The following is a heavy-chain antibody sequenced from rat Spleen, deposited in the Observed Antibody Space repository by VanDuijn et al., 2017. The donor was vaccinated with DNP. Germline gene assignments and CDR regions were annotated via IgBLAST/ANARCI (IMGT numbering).Heavy chain of an antibody. CDR2: ISTSGGST. Sequence: EVQLVESGGGVVQPGRSLKLSCVASGFTFSKYGMAWVRQAPTKGLEWVATISTSGGSTYYRDSVKGRFTISRDNAKSTLYLQMDSLRSEDTATYYCARPDYWGQGVMVTVSS. J-gene: IGHJ2*01. CDR1: GFTFSKYG. CDR3: ARPDY. V-gene: IGHV5S13*01.